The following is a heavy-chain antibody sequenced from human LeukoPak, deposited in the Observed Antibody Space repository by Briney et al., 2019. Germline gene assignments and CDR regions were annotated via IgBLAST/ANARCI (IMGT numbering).Heavy chain of an antibody. CDR2: IKPSGGST. CDR3: ARAYYYDSSGYYPGGDY. D-gene: IGHD3-22*01. V-gene: IGHV1-46*01. Sequence: GASVKVSCKASGYTFTRYYMQWVRQAPGQGLEWMGIIKPSGGSTSYAQKFQGRVTMTRDTSTSTVYMELSSLRSEDTAVYYCARAYYYDSSGYYPGGDYWGQGTLVTVSS. J-gene: IGHJ4*02. CDR1: GYTFTRYY.